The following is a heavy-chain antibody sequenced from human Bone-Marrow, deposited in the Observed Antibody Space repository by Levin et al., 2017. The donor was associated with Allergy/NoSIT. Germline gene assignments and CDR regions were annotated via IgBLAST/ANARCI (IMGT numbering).Heavy chain of an antibody. D-gene: IGHD2-21*02. CDR2: LSPSGSAI. V-gene: IGHV3-11*01. CDR3: ARDPMGAYCGGDCSDAYDV. CDR1: GFIFTDYY. J-gene: IGHJ3*01. Sequence: GESLKISCAASGFIFTDYYMAWIRQAPGKGLEWVSYLSPSGSAIYYADSVKGRFTISRDNAKNSLYLQMDTLRAEDTAVYYCARDPMGAYCGGDCSDAYDVWGQGTMVTVSS.